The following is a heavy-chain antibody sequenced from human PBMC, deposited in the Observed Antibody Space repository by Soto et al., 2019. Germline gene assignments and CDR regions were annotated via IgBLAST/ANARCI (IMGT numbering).Heavy chain of an antibody. CDR3: AAPWGVEKFYYYYYGMDV. CDR1: GGTFSSYA. D-gene: IGHD3-16*01. CDR2: IIPIFGTA. Sequence: SVKVSCKASGGTFSSYAISWVRQAPGQGLEWMGGIIPIFGTANYAQKFQGRVTITADKSTSTAYMELSSLRSEDTAVYYCAAPWGVEKFYYYYYGMDVWGQGATVTVSS. V-gene: IGHV1-69*06. J-gene: IGHJ6*02.